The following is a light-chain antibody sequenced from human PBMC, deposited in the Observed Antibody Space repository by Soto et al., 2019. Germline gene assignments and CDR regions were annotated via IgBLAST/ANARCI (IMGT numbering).Light chain of an antibody. J-gene: IGKJ5*01. Sequence: DIQMTQSPSSLSASVGDRVTITCRASQGIYNYLAWYQQKPGKAPKLLIYAASTLEAGVPSRFSGSGSGTDFTLTISSLQPEVVATYYCHKYNSALLTFGPGTRLEIK. CDR2: AAS. V-gene: IGKV1-27*01. CDR3: HKYNSALLT. CDR1: QGIYNY.